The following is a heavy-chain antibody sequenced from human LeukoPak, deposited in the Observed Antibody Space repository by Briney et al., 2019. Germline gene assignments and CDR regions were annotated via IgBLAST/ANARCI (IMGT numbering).Heavy chain of an antibody. D-gene: IGHD6-13*01. CDR2: IYTSGST. V-gene: IGHV4-61*02. J-gene: IGHJ4*02. Sequence: SQTLSLTCTVSGGSISSGSYYWSWIRQPAGKGLEWIGRIYTSGSTNYNPSLKSRVTISVDTSKNQFSLKLSSVTAPDTAVYYCARVSPGYSSNNDYWGQGTLVTVSS. CDR1: GGSISSGSYY. CDR3: ARVSPGYSSNNDY.